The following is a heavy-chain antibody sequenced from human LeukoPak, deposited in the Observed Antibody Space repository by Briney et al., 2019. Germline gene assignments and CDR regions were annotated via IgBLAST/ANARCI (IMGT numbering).Heavy chain of an antibody. V-gene: IGHV3-7*01. J-gene: IGHJ4*02. CDR2: INLDGSEK. D-gene: IGHD5-18*01. Sequence: GGSVRLSCTASGFIFSTSWMTWVRQAPGKGLEWVANINLDGSEKYYVDSVKGRFTISRDNAKNSLYLQMNSLRAEDTAVYYCAKARWGYSYGSLSDYWGQGTLVTVSS. CDR1: GFIFSTSW. CDR3: AKARWGYSYGSLSDY.